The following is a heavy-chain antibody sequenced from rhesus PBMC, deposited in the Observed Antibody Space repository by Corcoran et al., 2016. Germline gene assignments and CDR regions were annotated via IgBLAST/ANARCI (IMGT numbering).Heavy chain of an antibody. CDR2: VSGRGRNT. D-gene: IGHD2-8*01. J-gene: IGHJ4*01. CDR1: GGSISSHW. V-gene: IGHV4-57*02. CDR3: ARMLGYCSGGVCYGFEY. Sequence: QLQLQDSGPGLVKPSETLSLTCAVSGGSISSHWWSWIRQPPGKGLDWIGRVSGRGRNTSVDPPLTSRVTISTDTCKSQVSRKLRFGTDADAAVYYCARMLGYCSGGVCYGFEYWGQGVLVTVSS.